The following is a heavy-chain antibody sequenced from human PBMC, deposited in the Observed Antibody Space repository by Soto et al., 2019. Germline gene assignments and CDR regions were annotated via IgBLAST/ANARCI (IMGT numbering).Heavy chain of an antibody. CDR3: AKDRYSSGWYFVY. CDR1: GFTFSSYG. V-gene: IGHV3-30*18. Sequence: PGGSLRLSCAASGFTFSSYGMHWVRQAPGKGLEWVAVISYDGSNKYYADSVKGRFTISRDNSKNTLYLQMNSLRAEDTAVYYCAKDRYSSGWYFVYWGQGTLVTVSS. CDR2: ISYDGSNK. J-gene: IGHJ4*02. D-gene: IGHD6-19*01.